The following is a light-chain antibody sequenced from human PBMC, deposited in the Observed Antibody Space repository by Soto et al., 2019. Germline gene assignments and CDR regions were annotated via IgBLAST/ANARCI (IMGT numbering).Light chain of an antibody. CDR1: SGSVSSRYY. J-gene: IGLJ2*01. Sequence: QAVVTQEASLSVSPGGTVTLTCGLTSGSVSSRYYPSWYRQDPGQTPRTLIYSTDTRSSGVPDRFSGSRSSTSASLAITGLQPEDEGQYYCHSYDNILRESVFGGGTKLTVL. CDR3: HSYDNILRESV. V-gene: IGLV8-61*01. CDR2: STD.